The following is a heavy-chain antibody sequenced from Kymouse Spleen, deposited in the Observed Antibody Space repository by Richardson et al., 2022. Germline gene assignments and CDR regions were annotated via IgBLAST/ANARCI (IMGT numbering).Heavy chain of an antibody. V-gene: IGHV4-39*01. CDR2: IYYSGST. CDR3: ARHVPTGYYYGMDV. J-gene: IGHJ6*02. Sequence: QLQLQESGPGLVKPSETLSLTCTVSGGSISSSSYYWGWIRQPPGKGLEWIGSIYYSGSTYYNPSLKSRVTISVDTSKNQFSLKLSSVTAADTAVYYCARHVPTGYYYGMDVWGQGTTVTVSS. CDR1: GGSISSSSYY. D-gene: IGHD4-17*01,IGHD4-23*01.